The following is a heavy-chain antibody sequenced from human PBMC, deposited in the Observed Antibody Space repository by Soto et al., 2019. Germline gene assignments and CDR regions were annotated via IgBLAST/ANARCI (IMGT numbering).Heavy chain of an antibody. V-gene: IGHV4-59*01. CDR1: GGSISSYY. Sequence: QVQLQESGPGLVKPSETLSLTCTVSGGSISSYYWSWIRQPPGKGLEWIGYIYYSGSTNYNPSLKSRVTISVATSKNQFSLKLSSVTAADTAVYYCAREGVSSSWYNYYGMDVWGQGTTVTVSS. CDR3: AREGVSSSWYNYYGMDV. CDR2: IYYSGST. J-gene: IGHJ6*02. D-gene: IGHD6-13*01.